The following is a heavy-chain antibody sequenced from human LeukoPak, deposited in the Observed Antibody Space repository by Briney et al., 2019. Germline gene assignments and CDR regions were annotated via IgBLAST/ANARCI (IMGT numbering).Heavy chain of an antibody. J-gene: IGHJ3*02. Sequence: GGSLRLSCAASGFTFSSYGMHWVRQAPGKGLEWVAVISYDGSNKYYADSVKGRFTISRDNSKNTLYLQMNSLRAEDTAVYYCAKLISGDYRLFPAFDIWGQGTMVTVSS. CDR2: ISYDGSNK. CDR1: GFTFSSYG. D-gene: IGHD4-17*01. CDR3: AKLISGDYRLFPAFDI. V-gene: IGHV3-30*18.